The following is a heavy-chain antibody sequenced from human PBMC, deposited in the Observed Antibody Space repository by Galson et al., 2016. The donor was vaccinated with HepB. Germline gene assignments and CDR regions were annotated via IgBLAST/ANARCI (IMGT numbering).Heavy chain of an antibody. V-gene: IGHV4-34*01. CDR1: GGSLSGYY. CDR2: ISHSGRT. J-gene: IGHJ4*02. CDR3: ARVQVPRIHCSGVNCNPEYYFDY. Sequence: SETLSLTCAVYGGSLSGYYGSWIRQPPGKGLEWIGEISHSGRTNYRPSLKSRGLISVDTSKNQFSLKLSSLTAADTAVYYCARVQVPRIHCSGVNCNPEYYFDYWGQGTLVTVSS. D-gene: IGHD2-15*01.